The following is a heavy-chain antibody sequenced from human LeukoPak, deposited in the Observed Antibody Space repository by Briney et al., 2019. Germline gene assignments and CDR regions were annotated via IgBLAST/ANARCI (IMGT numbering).Heavy chain of an antibody. Sequence: GSLKLSFAASGFNFSSSAMSWVRPAPGKGLEWVSAISNNGGYTYYADSVQGRFTISRDNSKSTLCLQMNSLRAEDTAVYYCAKQLGYCSDGSCYFPYWGQGTLVTVSS. CDR1: GFNFSSSA. D-gene: IGHD2-15*01. CDR2: ISNNGGYT. J-gene: IGHJ4*02. CDR3: AKQLGYCSDGSCYFPY. V-gene: IGHV3-23*01.